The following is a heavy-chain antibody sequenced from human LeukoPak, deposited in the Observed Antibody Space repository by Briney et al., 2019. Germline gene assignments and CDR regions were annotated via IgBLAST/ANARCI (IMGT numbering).Heavy chain of an antibody. V-gene: IGHV3-7*05. J-gene: IGHJ3*02. CDR2: IKQDGSEK. D-gene: IGHD6-13*01. Sequence: GGSLRLSRAASGFTFRSYWINWVRQAPGKGLEWVANIKQDGSEKYYVDSVKGRFTISRDNAKSSMYLQMNSLRAEDTAVYYCARDVGLAAGGMMDALDIWGQGTMVTVSS. CDR1: GFTFRSYW. CDR3: ARDVGLAAGGMMDALDI.